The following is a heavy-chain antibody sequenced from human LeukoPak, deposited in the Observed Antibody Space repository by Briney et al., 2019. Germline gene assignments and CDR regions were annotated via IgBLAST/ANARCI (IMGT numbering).Heavy chain of an antibody. V-gene: IGHV4-59*01. Sequence: SETLSLTCTVSGGSISGYYWSWIRQPPGKGLEWIGYIFYTGSSNYNPSLKSRVTISVDTSKNQFSLKLNSVTAADTAVYYCARVTAGAGYYFDYWGQGALVTVSS. CDR1: GGSISGYY. J-gene: IGHJ4*02. CDR3: ARVTAGAGYYFDY. CDR2: IFYTGSS. D-gene: IGHD6-13*01.